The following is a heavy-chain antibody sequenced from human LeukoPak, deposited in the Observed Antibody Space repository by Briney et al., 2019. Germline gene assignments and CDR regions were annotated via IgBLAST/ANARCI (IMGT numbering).Heavy chain of an antibody. J-gene: IGHJ4*02. CDR3: AGGSGIVVVVAATTLRY. CDR1: GFTFSSYG. D-gene: IGHD2-15*01. Sequence: GGSLRLSCAASGFTFSSYGMHWVRQAPGKGLEWVAVIWYDGSNKYYADSVKGRFTISRDNSKNTLYLQMNSLRAEDTAVYYCAGGSGIVVVVAATTLRYWGQGTLVTVSS. CDR2: IWYDGSNK. V-gene: IGHV3-33*08.